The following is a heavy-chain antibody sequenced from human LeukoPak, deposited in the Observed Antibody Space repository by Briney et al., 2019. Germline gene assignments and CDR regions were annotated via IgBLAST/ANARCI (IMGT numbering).Heavy chain of an antibody. D-gene: IGHD3-10*01. Sequence: GGSLRLSCTTSKFNFNSYGMTWVRQAPGKGLEWVSSISGSGGSTQYAASVQGRFTISRDNSKNTLYLQMNSLRADDTAVYYCARDSARGGASSGDFDSWGQGALVTVSS. CDR3: ARDSARGGASSGDFDS. CDR2: ISGSGGST. V-gene: IGHV3-23*01. CDR1: KFNFNSYG. J-gene: IGHJ4*02.